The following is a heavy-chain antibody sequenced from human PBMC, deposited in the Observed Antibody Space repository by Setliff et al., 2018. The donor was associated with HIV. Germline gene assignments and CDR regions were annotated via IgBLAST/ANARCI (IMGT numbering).Heavy chain of an antibody. V-gene: IGHV7-4-1*02. D-gene: IGHD4-17*01. Sequence: ASVKVSCKTSGYSFENYAINWVRQAPGQGLEWMGWINANSGSPTYAQAFTGRFLFSVDTVVATAYLQINNLKTEDTAVYFCARGLYGDYGGDLNWLDPWGHGTRVTVSS. CDR1: GYSFENYA. CDR2: INANSGSP. J-gene: IGHJ5*02. CDR3: ARGLYGDYGGDLNWLDP.